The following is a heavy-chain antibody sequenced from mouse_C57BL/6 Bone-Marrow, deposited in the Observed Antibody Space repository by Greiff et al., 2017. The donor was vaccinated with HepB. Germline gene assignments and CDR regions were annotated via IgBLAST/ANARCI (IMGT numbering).Heavy chain of an antibody. CDR1: GYTFTSYW. D-gene: IGHD3-1*01. CDR3: ARRGLPGFDY. Sequence: VQLQQPGAELVKPGASVKLSCKASGYTFTSYWMQWVKQRTGQGLEWIGEIDPSDSYTNYNQKFKGKATLTVDTSSSTAYMQLSSLTSEDSAVYYCARRGLPGFDYWGQGTTLTVSS. CDR2: IDPSDSYT. J-gene: IGHJ2*01. V-gene: IGHV1-50*01.